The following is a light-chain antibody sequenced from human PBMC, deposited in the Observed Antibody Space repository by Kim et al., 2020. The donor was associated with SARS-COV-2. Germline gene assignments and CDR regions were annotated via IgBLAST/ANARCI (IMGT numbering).Light chain of an antibody. Sequence: RQTATLTGPGNNNDVGHDGTAWLQQHQGHPPKLLSYRNLKRPSGISERFSASRSGNTASLTITGLQPEDEADYYCLSWDTSLSGWVFGGGTQLTVL. CDR3: LSWDTSLSGWV. V-gene: IGLV10-54*01. CDR1: NNDVGHDG. J-gene: IGLJ3*02. CDR2: RNL.